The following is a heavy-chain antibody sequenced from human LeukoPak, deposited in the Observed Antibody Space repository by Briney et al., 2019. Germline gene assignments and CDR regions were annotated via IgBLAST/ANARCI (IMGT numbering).Heavy chain of an antibody. J-gene: IGHJ3*02. Sequence: GSLRLSCAASGFTFNTYNMDWLREPPGKGLEWIGSIYDSGSTYYNPSLKSRVTISVDTSKNQFSLKLSSVTAADTAVYYCARVVYRAFDIWGQGTMVTVSS. CDR1: GFTFNTYN. V-gene: IGHV4-39*07. CDR3: ARVVYRAFDI. D-gene: IGHD1-14*01. CDR2: IYDSGST.